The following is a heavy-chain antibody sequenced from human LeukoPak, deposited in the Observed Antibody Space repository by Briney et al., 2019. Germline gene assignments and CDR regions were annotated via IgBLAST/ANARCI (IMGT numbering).Heavy chain of an antibody. CDR3: AREEGYCSGGSCYTWYYMDV. J-gene: IGHJ6*03. D-gene: IGHD2-15*01. CDR2: VSSSSSII. Sequence: GGSLILSCAASGFTLSTYSMNWVRQAPGKGLEWVSYVSSSSSIIYYSDSVKGRFTISRDHAKNSLYLQMNSLRVEDTAVYYCAREEGYCSGGSCYTWYYMDVWGKGRSFTVSS. V-gene: IGHV3-48*01. CDR1: GFTLSTYS.